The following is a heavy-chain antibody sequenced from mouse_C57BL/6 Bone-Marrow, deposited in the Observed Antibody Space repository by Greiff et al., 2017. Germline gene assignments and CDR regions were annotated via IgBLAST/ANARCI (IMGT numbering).Heavy chain of an antibody. Sequence: EVQVVESGGGLVKPGGSLKLSCAASGFTFSSYAMSWVRQTPEKRLEWVATISDGGSYTYYPDNVKGRFTISRDNAKNNLYLQMSHLKSEDTAMYYCARDDYDTLYYFDYWGQGTTLTVSS. CDR2: ISDGGSYT. CDR3: ARDDYDTLYYFDY. J-gene: IGHJ2*01. D-gene: IGHD2-13*01. V-gene: IGHV5-4*01. CDR1: GFTFSSYA.